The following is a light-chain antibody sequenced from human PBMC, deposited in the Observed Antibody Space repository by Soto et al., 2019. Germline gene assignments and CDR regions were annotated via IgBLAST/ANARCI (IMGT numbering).Light chain of an antibody. Sequence: QSALAQPASISGSPGQSITISCTGTSSDIGRYNFVSWYQHHPGKAPKLIIYEATKRPSGVSYRFSGSKSGNTASLTISGLQAEDDADYYCTSYTITTPYVFGTGTKVTVL. V-gene: IGLV2-14*01. CDR2: EAT. J-gene: IGLJ1*01. CDR1: SSDIGRYNF. CDR3: TSYTITTPYV.